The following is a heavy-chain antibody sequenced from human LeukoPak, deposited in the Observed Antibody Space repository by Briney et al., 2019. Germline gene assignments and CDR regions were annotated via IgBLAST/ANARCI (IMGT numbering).Heavy chain of an antibody. CDR3: ARRLLWFGEAGWFDP. Sequence: SETLSLTCTVSGGSISSYYWSWIRQPPGKGLEWIGYIYYSGSTNYNPSLKSRVTISVDTSKNQFSLKLSSVTAADAAVYYCARRLLWFGEAGWFDPWGQGTLVTVSS. CDR2: IYYSGST. J-gene: IGHJ5*02. V-gene: IGHV4-59*01. CDR1: GGSISSYY. D-gene: IGHD3-10*01.